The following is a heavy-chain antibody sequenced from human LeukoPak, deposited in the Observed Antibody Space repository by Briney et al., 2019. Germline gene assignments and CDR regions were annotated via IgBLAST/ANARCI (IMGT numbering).Heavy chain of an antibody. CDR1: GYTFTNYD. V-gene: IGHV1-8*01. CDR3: ARELKGLPLGDAFDI. D-gene: IGHD5-18*01. CDR2: MNPNSGNT. J-gene: IGHJ3*02. Sequence: GASVKVSCKASGYTFTNYDINWVRQATGQGLEWMGWMNPNSGNTGYAQKFQDRVTMTRNTSISTAYMELSSLRSEDTAVYYCARELKGLPLGDAFDIWGQGTMVTVSS.